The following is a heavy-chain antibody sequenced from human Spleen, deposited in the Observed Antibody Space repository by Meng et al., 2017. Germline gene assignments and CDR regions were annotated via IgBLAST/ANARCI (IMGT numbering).Heavy chain of an antibody. CDR2: ISYDGSNK. CDR3: ARDPASVATSFDY. V-gene: IGHV3-30*04. D-gene: IGHD5-12*01. CDR1: GFTFSSYA. J-gene: IGHJ4*02. Sequence: GESLKISCAASGFTFSSYAMHWVRQAPGKGLEWVAVISYDGSNKYYADSVKGRFTISRDNSKNTLYLQMNSLRAEDTAVYYCARDPASVATSFDYWGQGTLVTVSS.